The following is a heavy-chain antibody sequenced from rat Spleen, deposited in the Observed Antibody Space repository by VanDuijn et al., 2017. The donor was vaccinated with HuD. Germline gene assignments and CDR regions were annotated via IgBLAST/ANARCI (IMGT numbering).Heavy chain of an antibody. CDR3: GKDMNYYSTYPFYVMGA. Sequence: EVQLVESGGGLLQPGRSLKLSCAASGFIFSDYGMAWVRQAPGEGLEWVSSISPDCGSTYYPDSVKGRFTISRDNAENTVYLQMHSLRSEDTATYYCGKDMNYYSTYPFYVMGAWGQGASVTVSS. V-gene: IGHV5-58*01. D-gene: IGHD1-2*01. J-gene: IGHJ4*01. CDR1: GFIFSDYG. CDR2: ISPDCGST.